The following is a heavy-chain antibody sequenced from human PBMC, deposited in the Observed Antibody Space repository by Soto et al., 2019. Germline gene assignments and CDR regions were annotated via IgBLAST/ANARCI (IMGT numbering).Heavy chain of an antibody. CDR2: ISAYNGNT. J-gene: IGHJ6*02. D-gene: IGHD3-3*01. V-gene: IGHV1-18*01. CDR1: GYTFTSYG. Sequence: ASVKVSCKASGYTFTSYGISWVRQAPGQGLEWMGWISAYNGNTNYAQKLQGRVTMTTDTSTSTAYMELRSLRSDDTAVYYCARDRYLEWYYYGMDVWAQGTTVTVSS. CDR3: ARDRYLEWYYYGMDV.